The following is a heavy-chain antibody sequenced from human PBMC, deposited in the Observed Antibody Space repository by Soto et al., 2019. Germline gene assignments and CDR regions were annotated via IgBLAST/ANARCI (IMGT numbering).Heavy chain of an antibody. V-gene: IGHV1-18*01. J-gene: IGHJ6*02. CDR2: ISAYNGNT. D-gene: IGHD3-3*01. CDR3: ASRYYDFWSGYPGYYYYGMDV. CDR1: GYTFTSYG. Sequence: ASVKVSCKTSGYTFTSYGISLVRQAPGQGLEWMGWISAYNGNTNYAQKFQGRVTITADESTSTAYMELSSLRSEDTAVYYCASRYYDFWSGYPGYYYYGMDVWGQGTTVTVSS.